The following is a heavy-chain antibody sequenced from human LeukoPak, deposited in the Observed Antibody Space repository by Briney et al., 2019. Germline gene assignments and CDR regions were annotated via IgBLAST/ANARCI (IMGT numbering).Heavy chain of an antibody. J-gene: IGHJ4*02. Sequence: SQTLSLTCTVSGGSISSGSYYWSWIRQPAGKGLEWIGRIYTSGSTNYNPSLKSRVTISVDTSKNQFSLKLSSVTAADTAVYYCARGTSYFDYWGQGTLVTVSS. CDR2: IYTSGST. V-gene: IGHV4-61*02. CDR1: GGSISSGSYY. CDR3: ARGTSYFDY.